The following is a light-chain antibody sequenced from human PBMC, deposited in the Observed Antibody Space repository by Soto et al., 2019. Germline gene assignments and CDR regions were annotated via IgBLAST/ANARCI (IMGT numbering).Light chain of an antibody. CDR1: SSDVGGFNF. CDR2: EVI. J-gene: IGLJ1*01. V-gene: IGLV2-14*01. CDR3: SSYRSGSILSV. Sequence: QSVLTQPASVSGSPGQSITISCTGTSSDVGGFNFVSWYQQYPGQAPKLVIYEVINRPSGISDRFSGSKSDNTASLTISGLQPEDEADYYCSSYRSGSILSVFGTGTKVTXL.